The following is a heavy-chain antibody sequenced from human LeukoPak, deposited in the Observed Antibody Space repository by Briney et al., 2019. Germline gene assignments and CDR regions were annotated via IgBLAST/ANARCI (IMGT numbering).Heavy chain of an antibody. CDR2: ISNDGTIK. Sequence: PGGSLRLSCAASGFSFSSHGMHWARQAPGKGLEWVAVISNDGTIKLYGDSVKGRFTISRDDSKNTLYLQMNSLKTEDTAVYYCAKDRAFQAAGVTDYWGQGTLVTVSS. CDR3: AKDRAFQAAGVTDY. V-gene: IGHV3-30*18. CDR1: GFSFSSHG. D-gene: IGHD3-10*01. J-gene: IGHJ4*02.